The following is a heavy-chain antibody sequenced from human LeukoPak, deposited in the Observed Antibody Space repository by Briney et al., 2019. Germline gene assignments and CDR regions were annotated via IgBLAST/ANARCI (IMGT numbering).Heavy chain of an antibody. V-gene: IGHV4-39*07. D-gene: IGHD7-27*01. CDR2: TYYSGGT. Sequence: PSETLSLTCTVSGGSITTRSYYWGWIRQSPGAGLEWIGTTYYSGGTFYNPSLRSRVTISLDTSENHFSLKMNSMTAADTAMYYCARKLNWGLGAFDIWGQGALVTVSS. J-gene: IGHJ3*02. CDR1: GGSITTRSYY. CDR3: ARKLNWGLGAFDI.